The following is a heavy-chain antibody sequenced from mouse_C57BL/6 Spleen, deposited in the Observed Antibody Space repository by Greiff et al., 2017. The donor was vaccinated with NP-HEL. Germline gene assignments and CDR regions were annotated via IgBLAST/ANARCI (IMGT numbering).Heavy chain of an antibody. CDR3: AREGKLYGNQYYYAMDY. Sequence: QVQLQQSGAELARPGASVKLSCKASGYTFTSYGISWVKQRTGQGLEWIGEIYPRSGNTYYNEKFKGKATLTADKSSSTAYMELRSLTSEDSAVYFCAREGKLYGNQYYYAMDYWGQGTSVTVSS. J-gene: IGHJ4*01. V-gene: IGHV1-81*01. CDR2: IYPRSGNT. CDR1: GYTFTSYG. D-gene: IGHD2-1*01.